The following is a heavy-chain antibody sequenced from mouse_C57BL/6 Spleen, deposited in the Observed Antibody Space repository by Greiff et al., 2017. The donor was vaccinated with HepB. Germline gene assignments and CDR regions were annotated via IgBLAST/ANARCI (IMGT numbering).Heavy chain of an antibody. V-gene: IGHV3-5*01. CDR1: GISITTGNYR. D-gene: IGHD2-1*01. J-gene: IGHJ1*03. CDR3: ARMFYGNYDWYFDV. Sequence: DVKLQESGPGLVKPSQTVFLTCTVTGISITTGNYRWSWIRQFPGNKLEWIGYIYYSGTITYNPSLTCRTTITRDTPKNQFFLEMNSLTAEYTATYYCARMFYGNYDWYFDVWGTGTTVTVSS. CDR2: IYYSGTI.